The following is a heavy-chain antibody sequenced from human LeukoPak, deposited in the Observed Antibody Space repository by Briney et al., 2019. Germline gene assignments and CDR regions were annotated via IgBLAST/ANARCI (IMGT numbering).Heavy chain of an antibody. D-gene: IGHD6-19*01. Sequence: GASAKVSCKASGGTFSSYAISWGPQTPGQGLEWRGGIIPIFGTANYAQKFQGRVTITADESTSTAYMELSSLRSEDTAVYYWARDGGSVASFDYWGQGTLVTVSS. CDR3: ARDGGSVASFDY. CDR2: IIPIFGTA. V-gene: IGHV1-69*13. J-gene: IGHJ4*02. CDR1: GGTFSSYA.